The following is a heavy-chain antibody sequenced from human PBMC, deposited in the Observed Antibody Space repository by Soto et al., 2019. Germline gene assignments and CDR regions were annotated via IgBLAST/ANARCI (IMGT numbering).Heavy chain of an antibody. CDR1: GFTFSSYA. D-gene: IGHD3-22*01. CDR2: ISGSGGST. Sequence: GGSLRLSCAASGFTFSSYAMSWVRQAPGKGLEWVSAISGSGGSTYYADSVKGRFTISRDNSKNTLYLQMNSLRAEDTAVYYCAKNPVSVVVIIFLDYWGQGTLVTVYS. CDR3: AKNPVSVVVIIFLDY. J-gene: IGHJ4*02. V-gene: IGHV3-23*01.